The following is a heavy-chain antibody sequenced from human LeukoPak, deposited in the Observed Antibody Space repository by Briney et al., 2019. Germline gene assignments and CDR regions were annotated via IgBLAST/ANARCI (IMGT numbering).Heavy chain of an antibody. D-gene: IGHD4-17*01. J-gene: IGHJ6*02. CDR1: GLTFSSYG. Sequence: PGGSLRLSCAASGLTFSSYGMHWVRQAPGKGLEWVAVISYDGSNKYYADSVKGRFTISRDNSKNTLYLQMNSLRAEDTAVYYCAKTSDGDYAYYYYGMDVWGQGTTVTVSS. V-gene: IGHV3-30*18. CDR2: ISYDGSNK. CDR3: AKTSDGDYAYYYYGMDV.